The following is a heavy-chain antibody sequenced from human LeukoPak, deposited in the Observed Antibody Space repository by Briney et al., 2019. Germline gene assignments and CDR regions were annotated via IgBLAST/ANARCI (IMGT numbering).Heavy chain of an antibody. D-gene: IGHD3/OR15-3a*01. J-gene: IGHJ4*02. V-gene: IGHV4-39*01. CDR2: IYYTGNT. CDR1: GVSISSSNSY. Sequence: ASETLSLTCSVSGVSISSSNSYWGWIRQPPGKGLEWIGSIYYTGNTYYNASLKIQVSISIDMSKNQFSLKITSVTAADTGVYYCARQTGSGLFILPGGQGTLVTVSS. CDR3: ARQTGSGLFILP.